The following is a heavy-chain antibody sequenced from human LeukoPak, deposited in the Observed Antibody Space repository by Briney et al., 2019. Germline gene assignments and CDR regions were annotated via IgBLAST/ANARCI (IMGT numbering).Heavy chain of an antibody. J-gene: IGHJ3*02. Sequence: PSETLSLTCTVSGGSISSSSYYWGWIRQPPGKGLEWIGSIYYSGSTYYNPSLKSRVTISVDTSKNQFSLKLSSVTAADTAVYYCARDPYSGSYFDAFDIWGQGTMVTVSS. D-gene: IGHD1-26*01. V-gene: IGHV4-39*02. CDR1: GGSISSSSYY. CDR2: IYYSGST. CDR3: ARDPYSGSYFDAFDI.